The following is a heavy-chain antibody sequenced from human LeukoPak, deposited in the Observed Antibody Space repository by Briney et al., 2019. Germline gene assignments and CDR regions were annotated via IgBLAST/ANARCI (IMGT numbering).Heavy chain of an antibody. V-gene: IGHV3-23*01. CDR1: GFTFDNFA. CDR3: ARELFDFDY. J-gene: IGHJ4*02. Sequence: GGSLRHSCAPSGFTFDNFAMTWVRQAPGKGLEWVSEITGSGGSTYYADSVMGRFTISRDNSKNTLYLQMNSLRAEDTAIYYCARELFDFDYWGQGTLVTVSS. D-gene: IGHD3-10*01. CDR2: ITGSGGST.